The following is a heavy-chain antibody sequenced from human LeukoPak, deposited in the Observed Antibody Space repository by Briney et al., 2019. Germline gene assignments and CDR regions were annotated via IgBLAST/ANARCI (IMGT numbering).Heavy chain of an antibody. CDR3: AKRRGFRELNFDY. J-gene: IGHJ4*02. CDR1: GFTFSSYG. Sequence: PGGSLRLSCAACGFTFSSYGRQWVRQAPGKGLEWVAVISYDGSNKYYADSVKGRFTIARDNSKNTLYLHMNSLRAQDTAVYYCAKRRGFRELNFDYWGQGTLVTVSS. CDR2: ISYDGSNK. D-gene: IGHD3-10*01. V-gene: IGHV3-30*18.